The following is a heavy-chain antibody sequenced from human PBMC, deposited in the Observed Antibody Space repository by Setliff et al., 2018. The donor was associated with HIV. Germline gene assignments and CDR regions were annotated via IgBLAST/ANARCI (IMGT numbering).Heavy chain of an antibody. CDR1: GYTFTSYA. V-gene: IGHV1-3*01. Sequence: ASVKVSCKASGYTFTSYAIHWVRQAPGQRLEWMGWTNPGNGNTKYSQNFQGRVTITRDTSATTVYMELSSLRSEDTAVYYCARDERDYDFWNGYAYYMDVWGKGTTVTVSS. CDR2: TNPGNGNT. D-gene: IGHD3-3*01. J-gene: IGHJ6*03. CDR3: ARDERDYDFWNGYAYYMDV.